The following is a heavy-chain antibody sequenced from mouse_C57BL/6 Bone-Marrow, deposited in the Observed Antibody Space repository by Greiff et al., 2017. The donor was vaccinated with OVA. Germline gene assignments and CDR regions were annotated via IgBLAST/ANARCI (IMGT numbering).Heavy chain of an antibody. V-gene: IGHV5-9-1*02. Sequence: EVKLVESGAGLVKPGGSLKLSCAASGFTFTSYAMPWVHQTPEKRLEWVAYISSGGDYIYYTDTLKGRFTISGDNASNTLYLHMSSLTSEDTAIYYCTRRSSTVYYFDYWGQGTSVTVSS. CDR3: TRRSSTVYYFDY. D-gene: IGHD2-10*02. J-gene: IGHJ2*02. CDR1: GFTFTSYA. CDR2: ISSGGDYI.